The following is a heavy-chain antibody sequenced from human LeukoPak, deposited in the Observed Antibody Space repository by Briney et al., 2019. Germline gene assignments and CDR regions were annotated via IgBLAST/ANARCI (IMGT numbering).Heavy chain of an antibody. CDR3: ALISGSYSSGY. CDR1: GFTFSSYA. J-gene: IGHJ4*02. V-gene: IGHV3-23*01. CDR2: ISGSGGST. D-gene: IGHD1-26*01. Sequence: GGSLRLSCAASGFTFSSYAMSWVRQAPGKGLEWVSAISGSGGSTYYADSVKGRFTISRDNSKNTLYLQMNSLRAEDTAVYYCALISGSYSSGYWGQGTLVTVSS.